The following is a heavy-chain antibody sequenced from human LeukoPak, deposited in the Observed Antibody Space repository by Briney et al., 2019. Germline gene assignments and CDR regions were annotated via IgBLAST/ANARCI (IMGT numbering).Heavy chain of an antibody. CDR3: ARVSPYEEAH. Sequence: GGSLTLSCKASGLPFNTYSMIWIRQAPGKGLEWLSYISSIGETVHYANSVKGLFTVSRDNARPSLYLQMDMVTADDTAVYFCARVSPYEEAHWGQGTLVSVS. CDR1: GLPFNTYS. V-gene: IGHV3-48*01. J-gene: IGHJ4*01. D-gene: IGHD5-12*01. CDR2: ISSIGETV.